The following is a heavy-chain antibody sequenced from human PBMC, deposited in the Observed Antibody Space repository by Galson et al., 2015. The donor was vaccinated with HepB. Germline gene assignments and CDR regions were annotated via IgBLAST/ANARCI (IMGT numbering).Heavy chain of an antibody. CDR1: GYTFTSYY. Sequence: SVKVSCKASGYTFTSYYMHWVRQAPGQGLEWMGIINPSGGSTSYAQKFQGRVTMTRDTSTSTVYMELSSLRSEDTAVYYCARGAQYYYDSSGRPIVGGGMDVWGQGTTVTVSS. J-gene: IGHJ6*02. V-gene: IGHV1-46*01. CDR2: INPSGGST. D-gene: IGHD3-22*01. CDR3: ARGAQYYYDSSGRPIVGGGMDV.